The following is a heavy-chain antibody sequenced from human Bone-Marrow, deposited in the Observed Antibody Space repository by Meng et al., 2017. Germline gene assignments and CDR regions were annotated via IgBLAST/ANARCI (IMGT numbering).Heavy chain of an antibody. V-gene: IGHV1-69*06. Sequence: SVKVSCKASGGTFSSYAISWVRQAPGQGLEWMGGIIPIFGTANYAQKFQGRVTITADKSTSTAYMELSSLRSEDTAVYYCARDPGYCSSTSCYAGGYFFDYWGQGTLVTVSS. CDR1: GGTFSSYA. J-gene: IGHJ4*02. D-gene: IGHD2-2*01. CDR3: ARDPGYCSSTSCYAGGYFFDY. CDR2: IIPIFGTA.